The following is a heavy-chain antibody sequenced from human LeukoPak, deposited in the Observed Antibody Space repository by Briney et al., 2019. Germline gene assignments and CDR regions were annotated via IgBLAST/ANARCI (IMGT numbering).Heavy chain of an antibody. CDR1: GGPISSGNYY. Sequence: SETLSLTCTVSGGPISSGNYYWNWIRQPPGKGLECIGYIHYSGSTYYHPSLKSRVTISVDTSKNQFSLKLSSVTAADTAVYYCVRGRGTAVTTGNWFDPWGQGTLVTVSS. J-gene: IGHJ5*02. CDR2: IHYSGST. D-gene: IGHD4-17*01. CDR3: VRGRGTAVTTGNWFDP. V-gene: IGHV4-30-4*01.